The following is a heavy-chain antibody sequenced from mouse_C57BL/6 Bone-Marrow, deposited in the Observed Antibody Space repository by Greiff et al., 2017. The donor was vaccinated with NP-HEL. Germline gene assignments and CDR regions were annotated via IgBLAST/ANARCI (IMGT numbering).Heavy chain of an antibody. D-gene: IGHD1-1*01. V-gene: IGHV5-9-1*02. J-gene: IGHJ4*01. Sequence: EVQLKESGEGLVKPGGSLKLSCAASGFTFSSYAMSWVRQTPEKRLEWVAYISSGGDYIYYADTVKGRFTISRDNARNTLYLQMSSLKSEDTAMYYCTRGRYYYAMDYWGQGTSVTVSS. CDR1: GFTFSSYA. CDR2: ISSGGDYI. CDR3: TRGRYYYAMDY.